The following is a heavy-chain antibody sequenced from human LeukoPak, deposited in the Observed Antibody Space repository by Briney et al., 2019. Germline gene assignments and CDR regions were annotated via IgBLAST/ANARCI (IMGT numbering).Heavy chain of an antibody. D-gene: IGHD1-26*01. J-gene: IGHJ4*02. Sequence: PGGSLRLSCAASGFTFSDYYMSWIRQAPGKGLEWVSAIGAAGGTYYPGSVKGRFTISRENAKNSLYLQMNSLRVGDTAVYYCARGWERGFDCWGQGTLVTVSS. CDR2: IGAAGGT. V-gene: IGHV3-13*01. CDR1: GFTFSDYY. CDR3: ARGWERGFDC.